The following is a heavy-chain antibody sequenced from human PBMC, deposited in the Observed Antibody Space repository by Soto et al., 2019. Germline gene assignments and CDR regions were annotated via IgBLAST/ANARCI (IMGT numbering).Heavy chain of an antibody. D-gene: IGHD3-10*01. CDR1: GFTFSSYA. Sequence: EVQLLESGGGLVQPGGSLRLSCAASGFTFSSYAMSWVRQAPGKGLEWVSAISGSGGSTYYADSVKGRFTISRDNSKNALYLQMNSLRAEDTAVYYCEKLVRGSAEVYGMDVWGQGTTVTVSS. CDR2: ISGSGGST. J-gene: IGHJ6*02. CDR3: EKLVRGSAEVYGMDV. V-gene: IGHV3-23*01.